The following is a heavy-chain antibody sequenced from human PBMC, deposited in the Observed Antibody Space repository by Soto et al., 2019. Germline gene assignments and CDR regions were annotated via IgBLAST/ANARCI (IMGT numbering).Heavy chain of an antibody. V-gene: IGHV4-30-2*01. CDR2: ISHSGST. Sequence: SEPLSPRCAGSGGSMSRGCYPSSWTRKQTGKGLEWIAYISHSGSTYYNPSLKSRVTISVVRSKNQFSLKLSSVTAADTAVYYCARVPARWGQGTRVTVS. J-gene: IGHJ4*02. D-gene: IGHD2-2*01. CDR1: GGSMSRGCYP. CDR3: ARVPAR.